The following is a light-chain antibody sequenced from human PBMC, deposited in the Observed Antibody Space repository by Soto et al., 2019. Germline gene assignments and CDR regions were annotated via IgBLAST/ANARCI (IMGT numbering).Light chain of an antibody. Sequence: DIQITQSPSTLSASVGDRVTITCRASQSISSWLAWYQQKPGKAPKLLIYDASSLESGVPSRFSGSGSGTEFTLTISSLQPDDFATYYCQHLFTFGPGTKVDIK. CDR2: DAS. CDR3: QHLFT. J-gene: IGKJ3*01. CDR1: QSISSW. V-gene: IGKV1-5*01.